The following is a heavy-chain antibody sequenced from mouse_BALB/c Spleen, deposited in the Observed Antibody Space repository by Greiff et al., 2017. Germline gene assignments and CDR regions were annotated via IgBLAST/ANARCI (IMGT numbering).Heavy chain of an antibody. CDR2: INPYNDGT. J-gene: IGHJ4*01. CDR3: ARSGGYDGNYYYAMDD. CDR1: GYTFTSYV. Sequence: EVQLQQSGPELVKPGASVKMSCKASGYTFTSYVMHWVKQKPGQGLAWIGYINPYNDGTKYNEKFKGKATRTSDKSSSTAYMELSSLTSEDSAVYYCARSGGYDGNYYYAMDDWGQGTSVTVSS. D-gene: IGHD2-1*01. V-gene: IGHV1-14*01.